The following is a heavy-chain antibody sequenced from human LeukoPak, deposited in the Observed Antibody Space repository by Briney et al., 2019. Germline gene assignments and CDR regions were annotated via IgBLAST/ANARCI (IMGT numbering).Heavy chain of an antibody. V-gene: IGHV3-30*18. Sequence: GGSLRLSCAASGFTISSYGMHWVRQAQGKGLEWVAVISYDGSNKYYADSVKGRFTISRDNSKNTLYLQMNSLRAEDTAVYYCAKDGTERRVRDYYYGMDVWGKGTTVTVSS. CDR2: ISYDGSNK. D-gene: IGHD1/OR15-1a*01. CDR3: AKDGTERRVRDYYYGMDV. J-gene: IGHJ6*04. CDR1: GFTISSYG.